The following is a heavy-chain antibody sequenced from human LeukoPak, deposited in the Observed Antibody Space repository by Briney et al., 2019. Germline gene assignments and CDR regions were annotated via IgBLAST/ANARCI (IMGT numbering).Heavy chain of an antibody. V-gene: IGHV4-30-4*08. Sequence: PSQTLSLTCTVSGGSICSDHYYWSWIRQPPGKGLGWIGYIYHSGSTYYNPSLKSRVMFSVDTSKNQFSLKLTSVTAVDTAVYYCARETYNDFSRWFDPWGQGTLVTVSS. CDR3: ARETYNDFSRWFDP. D-gene: IGHD3-3*01. J-gene: IGHJ5*02. CDR2: IYHSGST. CDR1: GGSICSDHYY.